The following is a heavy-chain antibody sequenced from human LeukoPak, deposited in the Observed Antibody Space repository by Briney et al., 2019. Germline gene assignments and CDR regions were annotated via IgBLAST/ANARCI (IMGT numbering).Heavy chain of an antibody. Sequence: PGGSLRLSCAASGFTFSSCSMNWVRQAPGKGLEWVSSISSSSSYIYYADSVKGRFTISRDNAKNSLYLQMNSLRAEDTAVYYCACYPGRLFTRGWGQGTLVTVSS. D-gene: IGHD2-21*02. CDR3: ACYPGRLFTRG. V-gene: IGHV3-21*01. CDR1: GFTFSSCS. CDR2: ISSSSSYI. J-gene: IGHJ4*02.